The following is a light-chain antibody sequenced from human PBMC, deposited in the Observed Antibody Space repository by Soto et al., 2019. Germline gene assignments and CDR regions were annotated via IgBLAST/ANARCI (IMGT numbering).Light chain of an antibody. CDR1: QTFNNY. V-gene: IGKV1-39*01. CDR3: QQSYLSLQS. J-gene: IGKJ2*03. Sequence: DVQMPQSPSSLSASVGDTVTITCRAGQTFNNYLHWYQHKPGKAPKLLIYAASALQTGVPSRFSASASGTDFTLTITNLQPEDFATYYCQQSYLSLQSFGQGTKLQI. CDR2: AAS.